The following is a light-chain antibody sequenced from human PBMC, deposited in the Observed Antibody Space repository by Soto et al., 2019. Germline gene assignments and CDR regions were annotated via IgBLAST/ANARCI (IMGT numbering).Light chain of an antibody. CDR1: NIGSKT. CDR3: LVWHSSSDFYV. Sequence: SYELTQPPSVSVAPGQTARITCGETNIGSKTVHWYQQMPGQAPVLVVYDDSERPSGIPERLSGSNSGNTATLTISRVEAGDEADYYCLVWHSSSDFYVFGTGTKVTVL. CDR2: DDS. J-gene: IGLJ1*01. V-gene: IGLV3-21*02.